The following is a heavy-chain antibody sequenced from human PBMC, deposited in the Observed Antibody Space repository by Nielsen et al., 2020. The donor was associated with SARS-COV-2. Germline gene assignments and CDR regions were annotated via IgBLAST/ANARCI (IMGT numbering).Heavy chain of an antibody. Sequence: GGSLRLSCAASGFTFSSYSMNWVRQAPGKGLEWVSSISSSSSYIYYADSVKGRFTISRDNAKNSLYLQMNSLRAEDTAVYYCARGRSGIAAAGTGNWFDPWGQGTLVTVSS. J-gene: IGHJ5*02. CDR1: GFTFSSYS. CDR2: ISSSSSYI. CDR3: ARGRSGIAAAGTGNWFDP. V-gene: IGHV3-21*01. D-gene: IGHD6-13*01.